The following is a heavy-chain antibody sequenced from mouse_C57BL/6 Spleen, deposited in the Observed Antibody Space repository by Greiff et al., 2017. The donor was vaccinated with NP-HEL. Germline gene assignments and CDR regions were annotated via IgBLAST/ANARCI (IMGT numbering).Heavy chain of an antibody. J-gene: IGHJ2*01. V-gene: IGHV1-26*01. CDR2: INPNNGGT. D-gene: IGHD2-3*01. CDR1: GYTFTDYY. CDR3: ARHDGNYYVDY. Sequence: EVQLQQSGPELVKPGASVKISCKASGYTFTDYYMNWVKQSHGKSLEWIGDINPNNGGTSYNQKFKGKATLTVDKSSSTAFMELRSLTSEDSAVYDCARHDGNYYVDYWGQGTTLTVSS.